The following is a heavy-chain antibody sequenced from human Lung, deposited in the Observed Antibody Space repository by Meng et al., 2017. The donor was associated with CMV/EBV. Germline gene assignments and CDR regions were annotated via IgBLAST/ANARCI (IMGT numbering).Heavy chain of an antibody. J-gene: IGHJ4*02. D-gene: IGHD3-22*01. CDR2: INPDSGGT. CDR3: ARESDSSGSNGYFDY. V-gene: IGHV1-2*02. CDR1: GYTFTGYY. Sequence: ASVXVSXXASGYTFTGYYIHWVRQAPGQGLEWMGWINPDSGGTLYAHKFQGRVTVTRDTSISTAYMELSSLRSDDTAVYYCARESDSSGSNGYFDYWGQGTLVTVSS.